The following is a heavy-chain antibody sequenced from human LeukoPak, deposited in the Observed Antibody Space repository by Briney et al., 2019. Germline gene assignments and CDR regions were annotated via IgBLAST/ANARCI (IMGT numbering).Heavy chain of an antibody. CDR2: ISYDGSNK. V-gene: IGHV3-30*18. J-gene: IGHJ6*02. CDR3: AKVPYSSSWYRYYYYYGMDV. D-gene: IGHD6-13*01. CDR1: GFTFSSYG. Sequence: PGGSLRLSCAASGFTFSSYGMHWVRQAPGKGLEWVAVISYDGSNKYYADSVEGRFTISRDNSKNTLYLQMNSLRAEDTAVYYCAKVPYSSSWYRYYYYYGMDVWGQGTTVTVSS.